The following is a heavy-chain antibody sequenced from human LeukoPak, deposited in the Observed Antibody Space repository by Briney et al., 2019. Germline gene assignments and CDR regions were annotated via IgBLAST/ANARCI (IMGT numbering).Heavy chain of an antibody. Sequence: GGSLRLSCAASGFTFTTYGMHWVRQAPGKGLEWVAVIWFDGNNKFYADSVKGRFTVSRDNSKNTLYLQMNSLRAEDTAVYYCARRKDFDYWGQGTLVTVSS. CDR3: ARRKDFDY. V-gene: IGHV3-33*01. CDR1: GFTFTTYG. CDR2: IWFDGNNK. J-gene: IGHJ4*02.